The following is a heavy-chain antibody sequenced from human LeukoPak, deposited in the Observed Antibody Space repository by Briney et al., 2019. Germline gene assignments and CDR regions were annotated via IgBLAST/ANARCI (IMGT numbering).Heavy chain of an antibody. J-gene: IGHJ3*02. V-gene: IGHV3-73*01. D-gene: IGHD1-26*01. CDR3: TRRAPSGSYLGDAFDI. Sequence: GGSLRLSCAASGFTFSSSAMHWVRQASGKGLEWVGRIRSKANSYATAYAASVKGRFTISRDDSKNTAYLQMNSLKTEDTAVYYCTRRAPSGSYLGDAFDIWGQGTMVTVSS. CDR1: GFTFSSSA. CDR2: IRSKANSYAT.